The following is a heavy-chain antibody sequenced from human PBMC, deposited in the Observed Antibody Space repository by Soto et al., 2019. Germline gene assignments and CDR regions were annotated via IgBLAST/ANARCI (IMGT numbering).Heavy chain of an antibody. Sequence: GESLKISCKGSGYSFAGYWITLGRQKPGKGLEWMGRIDPSDSQTYYSPSFRGHVTISVTKSITTVFLQWSSLRASDTAMYYCARQIYDSDTGPNFQYSFDSWGQGTPVTVSS. D-gene: IGHD3-22*01. CDR2: IDPSDSQT. CDR3: ARQIYDSDTGPNFQYSFDS. CDR1: GYSFAGYW. V-gene: IGHV5-10-1*01. J-gene: IGHJ4*02.